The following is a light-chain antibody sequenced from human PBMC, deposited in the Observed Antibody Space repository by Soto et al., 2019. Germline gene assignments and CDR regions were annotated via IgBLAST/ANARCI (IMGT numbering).Light chain of an antibody. CDR2: GAS. V-gene: IGKV3-20*01. J-gene: IGKJ3*01. Sequence: DIVLTQSPGTLSLSPGERATLSCRASQTISDNHLAWYQQKPGQSPRLLISGASVMAPGVPDRFSGSGSETDFTLTISRLEPEDFGFYYCQQYGSSPEISFGPGTKVDIK. CDR3: QQYGSSPEIS. CDR1: QTISDNH.